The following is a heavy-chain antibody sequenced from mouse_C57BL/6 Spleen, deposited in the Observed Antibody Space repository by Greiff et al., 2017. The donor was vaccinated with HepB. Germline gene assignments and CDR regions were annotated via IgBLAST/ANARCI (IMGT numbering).Heavy chain of an antibody. D-gene: IGHD1-1*01. Sequence: EVKLVESGGGLVQPKGSLKLSCAASGFSFNTYAMNWVRQAPGKGLEWVARIRSKSNNYATYYADSVKDRFTNSRDDSESMLYLQMNNLKTEDTAMYYCVRHYYGSLVFDVWGTGTTVTVSS. CDR1: GFSFNTYA. CDR3: VRHYYGSLVFDV. J-gene: IGHJ1*03. CDR2: IRSKSNNYAT. V-gene: IGHV10-1*01.